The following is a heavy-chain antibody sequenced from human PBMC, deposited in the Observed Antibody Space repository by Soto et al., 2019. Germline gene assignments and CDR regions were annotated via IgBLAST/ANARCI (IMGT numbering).Heavy chain of an antibody. CDR1: GFTFNNYA. V-gene: IGHV3-23*01. Sequence: EVQLLESGGGLVQPGGSLRLSCAASGFTFNNYARTWVRQAPGKGLEWVSSMSATDLRSYYADSVKGRFTISRDDSKSTLYLQMNSVIVEDTAVYYCAEDPNGDYVGGFDFWGQGTMVTV. D-gene: IGHD4-17*01. CDR3: AEDPNGDYVGGFDF. CDR2: MSATDLRS. J-gene: IGHJ3*01.